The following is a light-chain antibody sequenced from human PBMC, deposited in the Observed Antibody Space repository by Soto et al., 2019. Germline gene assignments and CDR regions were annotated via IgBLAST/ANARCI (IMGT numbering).Light chain of an antibody. J-gene: IGLJ1*01. CDR2: EGS. CDR1: SSDVWSYNL. CDR3: CSYAGSSTFV. V-gene: IGLV2-23*01. Sequence: QSVLTQPASVSGSPGQSITISCTGTSSDVWSYNLVSWYQQHPGKAPKVMIYEGSKRPSGVSNRFSGSKSGNTASLTISGLQAEDEADYYCCSYAGSSTFVFGTGTKVTV.